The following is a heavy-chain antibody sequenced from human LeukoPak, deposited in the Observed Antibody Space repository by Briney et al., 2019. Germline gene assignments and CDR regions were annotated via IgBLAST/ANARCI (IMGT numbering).Heavy chain of an antibody. J-gene: IGHJ6*02. CDR1: GFTFSGYW. CDR2: IYSGGST. Sequence: PGGSLRLSCAASGFTFSGYWMTWVRQAPGKGLEWVSVIYSGGSTYYADSVKGRFTISRDNSKNTLYLQMNSLRAEDTAVYYCARDEWGAATSIYYYGMDVWGQGTTVTVSS. D-gene: IGHD5-12*01. V-gene: IGHV3-53*01. CDR3: ARDEWGAATSIYYYGMDV.